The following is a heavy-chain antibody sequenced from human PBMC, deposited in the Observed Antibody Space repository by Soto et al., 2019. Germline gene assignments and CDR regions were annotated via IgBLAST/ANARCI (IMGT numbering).Heavy chain of an antibody. D-gene: IGHD3-9*01. CDR3: ARDSAILTGVNPSYYGMDV. CDR2: IDWDDDK. J-gene: IGHJ6*01. V-gene: IGHV2-70*04. Sequence: SSPTLVNPTQTLTLTCTFSGFSLSTSGMRVSWIRQPPGKALEWLARIDWDDDKFYSTSLKTRLTISKDTSKNQVVLTMTNTDPVDTATYYCARDSAILTGVNPSYYGMDVWGQGTAVTFSS. CDR1: GFSLSTSGMR.